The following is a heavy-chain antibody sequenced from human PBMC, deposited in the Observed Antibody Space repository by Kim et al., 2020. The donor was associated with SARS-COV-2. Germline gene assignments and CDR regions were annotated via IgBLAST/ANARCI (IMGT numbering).Heavy chain of an antibody. J-gene: IGHJ6*02. CDR2: IDPSDSYT. CDR1: GYSFTSYW. V-gene: IGHV5-10-1*01. D-gene: IGHD2-2*01. CDR3: ARLVIVVVPAARWVYYGMDV. Sequence: GESLKISCKGSGYSFTSYWISWVRQMPGKGLEWMGRIDPSDSYTNYSPSFQGHVTISADKSISTAYLQWSSLKASDTAMYYCARLVIVVVPAARWVYYGMDVWGQGTTVTVSS.